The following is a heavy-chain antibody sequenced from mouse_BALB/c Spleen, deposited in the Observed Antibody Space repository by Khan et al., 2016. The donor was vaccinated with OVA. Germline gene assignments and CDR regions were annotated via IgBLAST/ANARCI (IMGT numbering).Heavy chain of an antibody. CDR2: INLSSGYT. V-gene: IGHV1-4*01. CDR1: GYTFTSYT. CDR3: ARTLER. J-gene: IGHJ2*01. Sequence: QVQLKESGAELARPGASVKMSCKASGYTFTSYTMHWVKQRPGQGLEWIGYINLSSGYTKYNQKFKDKATLTADKSSSTAYMQLSSLTSEDSADYYCARTLERWCQGTTLTVSS.